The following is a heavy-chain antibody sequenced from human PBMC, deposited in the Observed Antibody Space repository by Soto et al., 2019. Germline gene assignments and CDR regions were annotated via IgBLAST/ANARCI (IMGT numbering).Heavy chain of an antibody. V-gene: IGHV4-4*02. J-gene: IGHJ3*01. Sequence: PSETLSLTCDVSGGSISSSSWWTWVRQSPGKGLEWIGDIYHAGSPNYNPSFQSRVTILADKSKNHFSLRLTSVTAADTAIYYCARGLSFRGDFDVWGQGTTVTVSS. D-gene: IGHD2-21*02. CDR3: ARGLSFRGDFDV. CDR2: IYHAGSP. CDR1: GGSISSSSW.